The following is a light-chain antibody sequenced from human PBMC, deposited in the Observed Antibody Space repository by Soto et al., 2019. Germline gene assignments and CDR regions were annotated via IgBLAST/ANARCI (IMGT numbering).Light chain of an antibody. CDR2: GAA. V-gene: IGKV3-20*01. CDR3: QQYSDSPQT. Sequence: EIVLTQSPGTLSLSPGERATLSCRATESVDSNYLAWYQQKPGQAPRLLIYGAASRATGTPDGFSGSGSGTDFILTISRLDPEDSSVYYCQQYSDSPQTFGQGTKVEIK. J-gene: IGKJ1*01. CDR1: ESVDSNY.